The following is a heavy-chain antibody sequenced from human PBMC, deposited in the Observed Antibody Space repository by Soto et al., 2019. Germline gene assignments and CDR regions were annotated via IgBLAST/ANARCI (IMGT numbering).Heavy chain of an antibody. CDR2: IRSKANSYAT. D-gene: IGHD3-3*01. V-gene: IGHV3-73*01. CDR1: GYTLTELS. Sequence: GASVKVSCKVSGYTLTELSMHWVRQASGKGLEWVGRIRSKANSYATAYAASVKGRFTISRDDSKNTAYLQMNSLKTEDTAVYYCTRHDSNYDFWSGSPPRYGMDVWGQGTTVTVSS. CDR3: TRHDSNYDFWSGSPPRYGMDV. J-gene: IGHJ6*02.